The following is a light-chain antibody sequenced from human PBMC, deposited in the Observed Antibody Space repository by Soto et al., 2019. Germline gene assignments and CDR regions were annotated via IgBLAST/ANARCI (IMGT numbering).Light chain of an antibody. J-gene: IGKJ4*01. CDR1: QSVASN. V-gene: IGKV3-11*01. CDR2: GAS. Sequence: EIVMTQSPASLSVSPGDGATLSCRASQSVASNVAWYQQKPGQGPRLLIHGASTRAVGVPARFSGSGSGTDFTLTISSLEPEDFAVYYCQQRSNWPLTFGGGTKVEIK. CDR3: QQRSNWPLT.